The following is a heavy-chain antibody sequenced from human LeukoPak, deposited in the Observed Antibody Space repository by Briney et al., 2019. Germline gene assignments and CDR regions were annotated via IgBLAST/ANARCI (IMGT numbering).Heavy chain of an antibody. CDR2: IYNDGST. CDR3: ARDSAFSAYAY. J-gene: IGHJ4*02. V-gene: IGHV3-66*01. CDR1: GFSVSSDY. Sequence: PGGSLRLSCLGSGFSVSSDYMSWVRQAPGGGPEWVAIIYNDGSTYHAKSAEGRFSIYRDSYKNTVYLQMRSLRGDDTAIYYCARDSAFSAYAYWGQGTQVTVSS. D-gene: IGHD6-25*01.